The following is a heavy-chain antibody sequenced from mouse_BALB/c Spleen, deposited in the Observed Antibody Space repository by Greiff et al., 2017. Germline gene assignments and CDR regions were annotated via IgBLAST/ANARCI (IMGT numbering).Heavy chain of an antibody. CDR3: TRGKTARAVVDY. CDR1: GYTFTSYW. Sequence: QVQLQQPGAELVRPGASVTLSCKASGYTFTSYWINWVKQRPGQGLEWIGNIYPSDSYTNYNQKFKDKATLTVDKSSSTAYMQLSSPTSEDSAVYYCTRGKTARAVVDYGGQGTTLTVST. J-gene: IGHJ2*01. D-gene: IGHD3-2*01. CDR2: IYPSDSYT. V-gene: IGHV1-69*02.